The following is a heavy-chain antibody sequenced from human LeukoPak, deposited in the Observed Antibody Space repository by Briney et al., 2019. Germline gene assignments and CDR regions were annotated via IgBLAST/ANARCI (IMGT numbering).Heavy chain of an antibody. J-gene: IGHJ4*02. CDR3: ASGRSGWYGVGDY. V-gene: IGHV4-34*01. Sequence: SETLSLTCAVYGGSFSGYYWSWIRQSPGKGLEWIGSIDYSGGTYYNPSLKSRLTIFVDTSKNQFSLKLSSVTAADTAVYYCASGRSGWYGVGDYWGQGNLVTVSS. CDR1: GGSFSGYY. D-gene: IGHD6-19*01. CDR2: IDYSGGT.